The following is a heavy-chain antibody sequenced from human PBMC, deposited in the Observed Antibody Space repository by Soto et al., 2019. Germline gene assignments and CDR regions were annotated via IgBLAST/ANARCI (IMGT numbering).Heavy chain of an antibody. Sequence: GGSLRLSCAASGFTFSSYAMSWVRQAPGKGLEWVSAISGSGGSKYYADSVKGRFTISRDNSKNTLYLQMNSLRAEDTAVYYCAKPYYYGSGSYYPQYYFDYWGQGTLVTVSS. CDR1: GFTFSSYA. CDR3: AKPYYYGSGSYYPQYYFDY. D-gene: IGHD3-10*01. CDR2: ISGSGGSK. J-gene: IGHJ4*02. V-gene: IGHV3-23*01.